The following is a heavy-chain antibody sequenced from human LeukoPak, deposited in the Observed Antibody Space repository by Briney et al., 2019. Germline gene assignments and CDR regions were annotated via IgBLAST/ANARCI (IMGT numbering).Heavy chain of an antibody. CDR2: IYYSVST. D-gene: IGHD2-15*01. Sequence: SQTLSLTCTVSVGSISSGDYYCSWVRQPPGRGLEWIVYIYYSVSTYYNPSLTSRVTLSEDTSKNQFSLKLSSVTAADTAVYYCARVATVVAANYYYYGMDVWGQGTTVTVSS. V-gene: IGHV4-30-4*01. CDR1: VGSISSGDYY. CDR3: ARVATVVAANYYYYGMDV. J-gene: IGHJ6*02.